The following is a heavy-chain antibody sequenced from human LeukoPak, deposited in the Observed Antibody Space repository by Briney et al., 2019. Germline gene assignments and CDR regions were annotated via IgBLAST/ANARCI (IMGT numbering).Heavy chain of an antibody. V-gene: IGHV4-61*02. D-gene: IGHD3-10*01. Sequence: PSETLSLTCTVSGGSISSGSYYWSWIRQPAGKGLEWIGRIYTSGSTNYNPSLKSRVTISVDTSKNQFSLKLSSVTAADTAVYYCARHVGEGGFGELLTYSYYFYMDVWGKGTTVTISS. J-gene: IGHJ6*03. CDR3: ARHVGEGGFGELLTYSYYFYMDV. CDR1: GGSISSGSYY. CDR2: IYTSGST.